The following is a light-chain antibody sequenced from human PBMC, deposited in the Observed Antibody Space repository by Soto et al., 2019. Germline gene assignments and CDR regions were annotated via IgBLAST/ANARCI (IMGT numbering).Light chain of an antibody. Sequence: IVLTQSPGTLSLSPGERATLSCRASERVRSSYLAWYQQKPGQAPRLLIYAASRRAPGIPDRFSASGSGTDFTLTISRLEPEDFAVYFCQQYGTSPPWTFGQGTNVDI. V-gene: IGKV3-20*01. CDR2: AAS. J-gene: IGKJ1*01. CDR1: ERVRSSY. CDR3: QQYGTSPPWT.